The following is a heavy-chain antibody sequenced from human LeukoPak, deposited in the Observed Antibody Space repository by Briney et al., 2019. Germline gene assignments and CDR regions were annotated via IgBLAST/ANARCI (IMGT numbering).Heavy chain of an antibody. CDR3: AREEEGYYYYYMDV. Sequence: GGSLRLSCTASGFTFSSYSMNWVRQAPGKGLEWVSSISSSSSYIYYADSVKGRFTISRDNAKNSLYLQMNSLRAEDTAVYYCAREEEGYYYYYMDVWGKGTTVTVSS. J-gene: IGHJ6*03. CDR2: ISSSSSYI. CDR1: GFTFSSYS. V-gene: IGHV3-21*01.